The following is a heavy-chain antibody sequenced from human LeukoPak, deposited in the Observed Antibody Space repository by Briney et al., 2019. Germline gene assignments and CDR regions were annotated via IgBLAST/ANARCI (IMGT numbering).Heavy chain of an antibody. V-gene: IGHV3-11*05. J-gene: IGHJ3*02. CDR3: ARDSIPGYDSSGYMVAFDI. Sequence: PGGSLRLSCGASGFTLSDSYMSWIRQAPGKGLEWVSYILMSTNYTSYAASVKGRFTISRDNAKNSLYLQMNSLRAEDTAVYYCARDSIPGYDSSGYMVAFDIWGQGTMVTVSS. CDR1: GFTLSDSY. D-gene: IGHD3-22*01. CDR2: ILMSTNYT.